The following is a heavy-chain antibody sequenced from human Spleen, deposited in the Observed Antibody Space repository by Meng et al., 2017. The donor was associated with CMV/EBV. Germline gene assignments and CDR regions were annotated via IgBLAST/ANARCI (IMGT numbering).Heavy chain of an antibody. J-gene: IGHJ4*02. D-gene: IGHD3-10*01. CDR1: GVSFTGYE. CDR3: TRGRFYYGSGPSRNYFDD. Sequence: SETLSLTCDVYGVSFTGYEWSWIRQPPGKGLEWIGEINTSGSTTYNPSLKSRVTISADTSKSQFSLKLTSVIAADTAVYYCTRGRFYYGSGPSRNYFDDWGQGTLVTVSS. V-gene: IGHV4-34*01. CDR2: INTSGST.